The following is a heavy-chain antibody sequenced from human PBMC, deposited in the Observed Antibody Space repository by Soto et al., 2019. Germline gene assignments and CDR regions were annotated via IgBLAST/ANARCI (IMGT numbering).Heavy chain of an antibody. V-gene: IGHV4-34*01. CDR1: GGSFSGYY. CDR2: INHSGST. J-gene: IGHJ5*02. Sequence: SETLSLTCAVYGGSFSGYYWSWLRQPPGKGLEWIGEINHSGSTNYNPSLKSRVTISVDTSKNQFSLKLSSVTAADTAVYYCARGRFGSYYDFWSGYYDWFDPWGQGTLVTVSS. CDR3: ARGRFGSYYDFWSGYYDWFDP. D-gene: IGHD3-3*01.